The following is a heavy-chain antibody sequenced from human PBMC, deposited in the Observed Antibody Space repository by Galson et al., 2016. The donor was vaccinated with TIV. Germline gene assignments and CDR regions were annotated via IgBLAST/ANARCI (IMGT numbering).Heavy chain of an antibody. V-gene: IGHV3-23*01. Sequence: SLRLSCAASGFTFSSYAMGWVRQVPGKGLEWVSTIRGSGISKYYADSVKGRFTISRDNSKRTVYLRMDSLRAEDTAIYYCAKHFTRYVVSDGVLDVWGQGTTVTVS. CDR1: GFTFSSYA. J-gene: IGHJ6*02. D-gene: IGHD3-9*01. CDR2: IRGSGISK. CDR3: AKHFTRYVVSDGVLDV.